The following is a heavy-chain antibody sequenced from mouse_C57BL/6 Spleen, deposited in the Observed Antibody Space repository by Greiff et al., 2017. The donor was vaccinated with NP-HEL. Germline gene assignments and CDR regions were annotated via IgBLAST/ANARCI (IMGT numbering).Heavy chain of an antibody. Sequence: QVQLQQSGAELVKPGASVKISCKASGYAFSSYWMNWVKQRPGQGLEWIGQIYPGDGDTNYNGKFKGKATLTADKSSSTAYMQLSSLTSEDSAVYFCASGDYDEGAWFAYWGQGTLVTVSA. CDR1: GYAFSSYW. J-gene: IGHJ3*01. CDR3: ASGDYDEGAWFAY. V-gene: IGHV1-80*01. D-gene: IGHD2-4*01. CDR2: IYPGDGDT.